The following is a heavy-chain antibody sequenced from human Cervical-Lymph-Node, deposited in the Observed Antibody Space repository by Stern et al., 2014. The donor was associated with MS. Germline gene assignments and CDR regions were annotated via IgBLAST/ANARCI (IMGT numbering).Heavy chain of an antibody. V-gene: IGHV1-24*01. Sequence: MQLVQSGAEVKKPGASVKVSCKVSGSTLPDFFMHWVRQPPGKGLEWMGGFEPEDGETIYAQNFQGRVTMTEDTSTDTAYMELSSLRSDDTAVYYCATDYNSWGQGTLVTVSS. D-gene: IGHD3-10*01. CDR2: FEPEDGET. CDR1: GSTLPDFF. J-gene: IGHJ4*02. CDR3: ATDYNS.